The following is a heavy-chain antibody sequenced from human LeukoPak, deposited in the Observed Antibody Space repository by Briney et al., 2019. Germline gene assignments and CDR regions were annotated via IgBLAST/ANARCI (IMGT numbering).Heavy chain of an antibody. V-gene: IGHV4-34*01. CDR2: INHSGST. Sequence: PSETLSLTCAVYGGSFRGYYWSWIRQPPGKGLEWIGEINHSGSTNYSPSLKSRVTISVDTSKNQFSLKLSSVNAADTAVYYCAREDVVVVPAAMFGPYYYYYYGMDVWGKGSTVTVSS. D-gene: IGHD2-2*01. J-gene: IGHJ6*04. CDR1: GGSFRGYY. CDR3: AREDVVVVPAAMFGPYYYYYYGMDV.